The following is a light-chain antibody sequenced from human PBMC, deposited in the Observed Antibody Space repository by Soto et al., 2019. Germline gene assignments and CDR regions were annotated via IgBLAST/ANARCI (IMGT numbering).Light chain of an antibody. J-gene: IGKJ4*01. V-gene: IGKV4-1*01. CDR3: QEYDITPLA. CDR2: WAA. Sequence: DLVMTQSPDSLAVSLGERATINCKSSQSVLYSTNNKNYLAWYQQKRVQPPKLLIYWAATREAGVPDRLSGSGSRTDFPLNSASLQAADGAVYYYQEYDITPLAFGGGTKVEI. CDR1: QSVLYSTNNKNY.